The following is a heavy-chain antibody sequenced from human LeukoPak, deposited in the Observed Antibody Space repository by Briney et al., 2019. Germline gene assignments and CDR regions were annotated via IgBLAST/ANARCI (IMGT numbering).Heavy chain of an antibody. V-gene: IGHV1-2*06. CDR3: ARVQLRFLEWLLYP. Sequence: ASXXVSCKASGYTFTGYYMHWVRQAPGQGLEWMGRINPNSGGTNYAQKFQGRVTMTRDTSISTAYMELSRLRSDDTAVYYCARVQLRFLEWLLYPWGQGTLVTVSS. CDR1: GYTFTGYY. J-gene: IGHJ5*02. CDR2: INPNSGGT. D-gene: IGHD3-3*01.